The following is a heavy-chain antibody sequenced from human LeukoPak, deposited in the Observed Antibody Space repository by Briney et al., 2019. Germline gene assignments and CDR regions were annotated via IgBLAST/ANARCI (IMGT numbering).Heavy chain of an antibody. CDR1: GFSFTSYW. D-gene: IGHD1-1*01. V-gene: IGHV5-51*01. Sequence: GESLKISCKASGFSFTSYWIGWVRQMPGKGLEWMGIIYPGDSDTRYSPSFQGQVTLSADKSISTAYLQWSSLRASDTAMYYCASITGTPGYFDYWGQGTLVTVSS. CDR3: ASITGTPGYFDY. J-gene: IGHJ4*02. CDR2: IYPGDSDT.